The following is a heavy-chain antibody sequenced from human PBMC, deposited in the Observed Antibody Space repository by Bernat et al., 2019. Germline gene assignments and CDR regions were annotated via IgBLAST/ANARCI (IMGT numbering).Heavy chain of an antibody. J-gene: IGHJ4*02. CDR2: IYYSGST. V-gene: IGHV4-39*01. CDR1: GGSISSSSYY. D-gene: IGHD2/OR15-2a*01. Sequence: QLQLQESGPGLVKPSETLSLTCTVSGGSISSSSYYWGWIRQPPGKGLEWIGSIYYSGSTYYNPSLKSRVTISVDTAKNQFAVKLGSVTAADTAVYYCAGMNIGAFDYWGQGTLVTVSS. CDR3: AGMNIGAFDY.